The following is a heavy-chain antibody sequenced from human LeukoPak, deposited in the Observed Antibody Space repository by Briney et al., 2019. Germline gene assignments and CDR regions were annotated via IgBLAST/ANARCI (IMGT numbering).Heavy chain of an antibody. CDR1: GNSISNYA. CDR2: IIPIFGTA. CDR3: TTRACHAGGCSSSFYYYYGLHF. D-gene: IGHD3-16*01. J-gene: IGHJ6*02. V-gene: IGHV1-69*13. Sequence: GASVKVSCKASGNSISNYAVSWVRQAPGQGFEWMGGIIPIFGTADYAQKFQSRVTITADQSTSTTYMALSSLKSEDTATYYCTTRACHAGGCSSSFYYYYGLHFWGQGTTVSVSS.